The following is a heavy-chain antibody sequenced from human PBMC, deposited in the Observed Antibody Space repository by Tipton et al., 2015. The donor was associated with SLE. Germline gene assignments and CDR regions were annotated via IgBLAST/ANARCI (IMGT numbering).Heavy chain of an antibody. CDR1: GDSVSRNSAA. D-gene: IGHD3-16*01. CDR2: TYYRSKWYN. V-gene: IGHV6-1*01. J-gene: IGHJ4*02. Sequence: LVKPTQTLSLTCGISGDSVSRNSAAWNWLRQSPSRGLEWLGRTYYRSKWYNDYALSVTSRIAINADTSNNQFSLQLKYVTPEDTAVYFCAGEQPWGGGFDAWDQGTLVTVSS. CDR3: AGEQPWGGGFDA.